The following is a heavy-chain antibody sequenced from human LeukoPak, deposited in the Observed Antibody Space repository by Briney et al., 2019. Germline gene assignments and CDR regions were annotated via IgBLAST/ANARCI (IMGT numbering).Heavy chain of an antibody. CDR1: GRSLSSYY. Sequence: SETLSLTCTVSGRSLSSYYWSWIRQPPGKGLEWIGYIYYSGSTNYNPSLKSRVTISVDTSKNQFSLKLSSVTAADTAVYYCARMGVYYYYYYMDVWGKGTTVTVSS. J-gene: IGHJ6*03. CDR2: IYYSGST. V-gene: IGHV4-59*01. CDR3: ARMGVYYYYYYMDV. D-gene: IGHD2-8*01.